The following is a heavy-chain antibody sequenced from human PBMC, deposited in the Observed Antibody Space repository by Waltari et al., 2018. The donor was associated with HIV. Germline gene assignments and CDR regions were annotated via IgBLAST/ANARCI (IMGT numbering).Heavy chain of an antibody. D-gene: IGHD6-13*01. CDR3: VKEHQYSHSWYSYYGMDV. J-gene: IGHJ6*02. V-gene: IGHV3-23*01. Sequence: EVQVLESGGALVQPGGSLRLSCAASGFTFSNYGMSWVRQAPGKGLEWVSTIRGSGGSTYYADSGKGRFTASRDNAKNTLDLQMNSLRAEDTAVYFCVKEHQYSHSWYSYYGMDVWGQGTTVTVSS. CDR2: IRGSGGST. CDR1: GFTFSNYG.